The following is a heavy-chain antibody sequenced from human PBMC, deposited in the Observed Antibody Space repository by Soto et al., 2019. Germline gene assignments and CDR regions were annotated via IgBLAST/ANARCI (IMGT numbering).Heavy chain of an antibody. D-gene: IGHD3-10*01. J-gene: IGHJ5*02. V-gene: IGHV1-8*01. CDR1: GYTFTSYD. Sequence: QVQLVQSGAEVKKPGASVKVSCKASGYTFTSYDINWVRQATGQGLGWMGWMNPNSGNTGYAQKFQGRVTITRNTSIRTAYMELSSLRSEDTAVYYCARAGMVRGVKYNWFDPWGQGTLVTVSS. CDR2: MNPNSGNT. CDR3: ARAGMVRGVKYNWFDP.